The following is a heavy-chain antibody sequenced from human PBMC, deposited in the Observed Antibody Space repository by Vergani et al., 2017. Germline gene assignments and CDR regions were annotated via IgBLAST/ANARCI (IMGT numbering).Heavy chain of an antibody. CDR2: IWYDGSNK. D-gene: IGHD3-10*01. CDR3: ARDLLLWFGELFSWYFDL. CDR1: GFTFSSYG. J-gene: IGHJ2*01. Sequence: QVQLVESGGGVVQPGRSLRLSCAASGFTFSSYGMHWVRQAPGKGLEWVAVIWYDGSNKYYADSVKGRFTISRDNSKNTLYLQMNSLRAEDTAVYYCARDLLLWFGELFSWYFDLWGRGTLVTVSS. V-gene: IGHV3-33*01.